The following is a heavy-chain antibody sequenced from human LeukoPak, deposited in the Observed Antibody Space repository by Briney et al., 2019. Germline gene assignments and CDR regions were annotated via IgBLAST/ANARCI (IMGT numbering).Heavy chain of an antibody. CDR1: GGTFSSYA. CDR3: ARALRFLRGHDAFDI. V-gene: IGHV1-69*05. Sequence: GASVKVSCKASGGTFSSYAISWVRQAPGQGLEWMGGIIPIFGTANYAQKFQGRVTITTDESTSTAYMELSSLRSEDTAVYYCARALRFLRGHDAFDIWGQGTMVTVSS. D-gene: IGHD3-3*01. CDR2: IIPIFGTA. J-gene: IGHJ3*02.